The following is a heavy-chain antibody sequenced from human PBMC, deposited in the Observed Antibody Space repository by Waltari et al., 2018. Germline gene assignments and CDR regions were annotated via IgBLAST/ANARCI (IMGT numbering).Heavy chain of an antibody. CDR3: ARQGNSDHPYYYSFGMDV. CDR1: GYTFISYG. CDR2: ISTSTGKT. J-gene: IGHJ6*02. Sequence: QIQLVQSGAEVRKPGASVKVSCKTSGYTFISYGISWLRQPPGQGLEWMGWISTSTGKTKYAQKFQGRVTVTTDTSTSTAYMELRSLRSDDTAMYYCARQGNSDHPYYYSFGMDVWGQGTTVTVSS. D-gene: IGHD1-1*01. V-gene: IGHV1-18*01.